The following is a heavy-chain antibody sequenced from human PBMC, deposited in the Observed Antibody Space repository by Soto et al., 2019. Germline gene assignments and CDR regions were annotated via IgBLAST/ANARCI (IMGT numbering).Heavy chain of an antibody. J-gene: IGHJ6*02. D-gene: IGHD3-22*01. CDR1: GFTFTSYA. CDR2: INAGNGNT. Sequence: ASVKVSSKASGFTFTSYAMHRVRHAPGQRLEWMGWINAGNGNTKYSQKFQGRVTITRDTSASTAYMELSSLRSEDTAVYYCARDLLTYYYDSRGYYYYGMDIWGQGTTVTVSS. V-gene: IGHV1-3*01. CDR3: ARDLLTYYYDSRGYYYYGMDI.